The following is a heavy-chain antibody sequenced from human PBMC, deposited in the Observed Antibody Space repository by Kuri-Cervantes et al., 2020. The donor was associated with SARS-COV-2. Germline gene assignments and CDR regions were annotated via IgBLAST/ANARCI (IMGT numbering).Heavy chain of an antibody. V-gene: IGHV4-59*08. D-gene: IGHD1-26*01. CDR3: ASQDGIVGSDY. Sequence: SETLSLTCTVSGGSISSYYWSWIRQPPGKGLEWIGYIYYSGSTYYNPSLKSRVTISVDTSKNQFSLKLSSVTAADTAVYYCASQDGIVGSDYWGQGTLVTASS. J-gene: IGHJ4*02. CDR1: GGSISSYY. CDR2: IYYSGST.